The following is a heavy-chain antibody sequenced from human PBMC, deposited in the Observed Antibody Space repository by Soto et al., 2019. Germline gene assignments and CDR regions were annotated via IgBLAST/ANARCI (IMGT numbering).Heavy chain of an antibody. D-gene: IGHD6-19*01. J-gene: IGHJ6*02. V-gene: IGHV4-4*07. CDR1: GGSISSYY. Sequence: SETLSLTCTVSGGSISSYYWSWIRQPAGKGLEWIGRIYTSGSTNYNPSLKGRVTMSVDTSKNQFSLKLSSVTAADTAVYYCARGGAVAGLYYYYGMDVWGQGTTVTVSS. CDR3: ARGGAVAGLYYYYGMDV. CDR2: IYTSGST.